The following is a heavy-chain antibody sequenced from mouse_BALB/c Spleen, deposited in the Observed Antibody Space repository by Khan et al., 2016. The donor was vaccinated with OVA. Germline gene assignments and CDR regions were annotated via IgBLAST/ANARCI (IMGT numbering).Heavy chain of an antibody. CDR1: GYSFTGYF. CDR3: ARIYGSDCDY. D-gene: IGHD1-1*01. Sequence: VQLQQSGPELVKPGASVKISCKASGYSFTGYFMNWVMQSHGKSLEWIGRINPHIGETFYNQKFKGKATLTVDESSSTAHMEIRTLASEDAAVYYCARIYGSDCDYWGQGTTLTVSS. J-gene: IGHJ2*01. V-gene: IGHV1-20*02. CDR2: INPHIGET.